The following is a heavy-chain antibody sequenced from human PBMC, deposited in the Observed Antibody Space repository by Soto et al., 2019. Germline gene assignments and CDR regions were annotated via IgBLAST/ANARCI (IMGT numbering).Heavy chain of an antibody. CDR1: GYTFTSYA. J-gene: IGHJ4*02. CDR3: AKEYCDSSRCYLPDY. CDR2: INAGNGNT. D-gene: IGHD2-2*01. V-gene: IGHV1-3*01. Sequence: ASVKVSCKASGYTFTSYAMHWVRQAPGQRLEWMGWINAGNGNTKYSQKFQGRVTMTKDTSASTAYMELSSLRSDDTAVYYCAKEYCDSSRCYLPDYWGQGALVTVSS.